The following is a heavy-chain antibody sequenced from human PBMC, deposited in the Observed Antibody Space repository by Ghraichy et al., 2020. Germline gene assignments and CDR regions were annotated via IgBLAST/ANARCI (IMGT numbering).Heavy chain of an antibody. V-gene: IGHV4-30-2*01. Sequence: SETLSLTCAVSGGSISSGGYSWSWIRQPPGKGLEWIGYIYHSGSTYYNPSLKSRVTISVDRSKNQFSLKLSSVTAADTAVYYCARYRRDKPFDYWGQGTLVTVSS. J-gene: IGHJ4*02. CDR1: GGSISSGGYS. CDR3: ARYRRDKPFDY. CDR2: IYHSGST.